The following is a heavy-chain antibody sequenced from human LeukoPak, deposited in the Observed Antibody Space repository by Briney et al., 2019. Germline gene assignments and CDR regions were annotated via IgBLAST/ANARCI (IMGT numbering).Heavy chain of an antibody. J-gene: IGHJ4*02. CDR3: ARLKKLAAAIDY. V-gene: IGHV4-39*07. CDR2: LYYSGST. CDR1: GGSISSYY. Sequence: SETLSLTCTVSGGSISSYYWGWIRQPPGKGLEWIGSLYYSGSTYYNPSLKSRVTISVDTSKNQFSLKLSSVTAADTAVYYCARLKKLAAAIDYWGQGTLVTVSS. D-gene: IGHD6-13*01.